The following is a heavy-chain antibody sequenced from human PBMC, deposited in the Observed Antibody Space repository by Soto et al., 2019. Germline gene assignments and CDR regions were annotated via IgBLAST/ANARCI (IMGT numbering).Heavy chain of an antibody. J-gene: IGHJ4*02. D-gene: IGHD6-6*01. Sequence: EVQLLESEGGLAQPGGSLRLSCGASGFTFSDYVMSWVRQAPGKGLEWVSSISNTDGATYYSDSVKGRCTISRDTSKDALYLQMNSLRPEDTALYFCAKGVLGRADTRFDHWGQGTLVAVSS. CDR2: ISNTDGAT. CDR3: AKGVLGRADTRFDH. V-gene: IGHV3-23*01. CDR1: GFTFSDYV.